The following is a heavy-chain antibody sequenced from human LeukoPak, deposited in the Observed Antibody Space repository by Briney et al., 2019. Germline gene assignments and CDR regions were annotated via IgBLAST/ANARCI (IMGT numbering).Heavy chain of an antibody. CDR3: LRGDRRDY. V-gene: IGHV3-21*06. Sequence: NPGGSLRLSCAASVFTFSSYAMSWARQAPGKGLEWVSSIDSSGGYMFYADSVKGRFIISRDNAKDSLYLQMNSLRVEDTAVYYCLRGDRRDYWGQGTLVTVSS. J-gene: IGHJ4*02. CDR1: VFTFSSYA. CDR2: IDSSGGYM.